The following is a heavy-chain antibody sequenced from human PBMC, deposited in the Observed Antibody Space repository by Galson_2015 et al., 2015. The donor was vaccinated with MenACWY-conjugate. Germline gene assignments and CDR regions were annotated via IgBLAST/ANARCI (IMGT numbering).Heavy chain of an antibody. J-gene: IGHJ6*02. Sequence: SLRLSCAASGFAFSNYCMHWVRHAPGKGLECVSRICAGGISIMYGDSVRGRFTISRDNAKNSLYLEMNSLRVEDTAVYSCARGHYGMDVWGQGTTVTASS. CDR1: GFAFSNYC. CDR3: ARGHYGMDV. V-gene: IGHV3-74*03. CDR2: ICAGGISI.